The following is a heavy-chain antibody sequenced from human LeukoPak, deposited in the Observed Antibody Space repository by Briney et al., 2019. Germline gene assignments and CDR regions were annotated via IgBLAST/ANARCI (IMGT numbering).Heavy chain of an antibody. Sequence: PGGSLRLSCAASGFTFDDYAMHWVRQAPGKGLEWVSLISWDGGSTYYADSVKGRFTITRDNSKNSLYLQMNSLRAEDTALYYCAKDASYDILTGPTFDYWGQGTLVTVSS. CDR1: GFTFDDYA. CDR2: ISWDGGST. J-gene: IGHJ4*02. D-gene: IGHD3-9*01. CDR3: AKDASYDILTGPTFDY. V-gene: IGHV3-43D*03.